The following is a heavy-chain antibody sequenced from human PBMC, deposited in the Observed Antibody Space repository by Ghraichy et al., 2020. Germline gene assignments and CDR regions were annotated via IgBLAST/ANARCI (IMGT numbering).Heavy chain of an antibody. CDR2: ISYDGSNK. D-gene: IGHD3-10*01. V-gene: IGHV3-30-3*01. J-gene: IGHJ6*02. Sequence: GGSLRLSCAASGFTFSSYAMHWVRQAPGKGLEWVAVISYDGSNKYYADSVKGRFTISRDNSKNTLYLQMNSLRAEDTAVYYCARDQDGSHQILWDRYYYGMDVWGQGTTVTVSS. CDR1: GFTFSSYA. CDR3: ARDQDGSHQILWDRYYYGMDV.